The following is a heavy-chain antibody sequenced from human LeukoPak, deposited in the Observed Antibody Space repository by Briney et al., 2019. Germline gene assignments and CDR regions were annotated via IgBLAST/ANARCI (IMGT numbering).Heavy chain of an antibody. CDR3: ASLSSYYYGMDV. V-gene: IGHV3-30-3*01. CDR2: ISYHGSNV. Sequence: GGSLRLSCAASGFTFSTYAIHWVRQAPGKGLEWVAVISYHGSNVYYADSVKGRFTISRDNSKNTVSLQMNSLRAEDTAVYYCASLSSYYYGMDVWGQGTTVTVSS. CDR1: GFTFSTYA. J-gene: IGHJ6*02. D-gene: IGHD6-6*01.